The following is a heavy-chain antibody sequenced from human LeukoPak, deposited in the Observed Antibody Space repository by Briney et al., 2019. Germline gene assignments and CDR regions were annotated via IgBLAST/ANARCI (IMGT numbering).Heavy chain of an antibody. CDR1: GGSISSYY. Sequence: SETLSLTCTASGGSISSYYWSWIRQPAGKGLEWIGRIYTSGSTNYNPSLKSRVTMSVDTSKNQFSLKLSSVTAADTAVYYCARVRITMVRGVISETYNWFDPWGQGTLVTVSS. CDR2: IYTSGST. J-gene: IGHJ5*02. D-gene: IGHD3-10*01. V-gene: IGHV4-4*07. CDR3: ARVRITMVRGVISETYNWFDP.